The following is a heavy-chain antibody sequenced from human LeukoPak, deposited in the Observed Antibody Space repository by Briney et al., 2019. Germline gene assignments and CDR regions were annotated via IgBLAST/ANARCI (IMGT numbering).Heavy chain of an antibody. CDR1: GFTFSTYW. Sequence: GGSLRLSCAASGFTFSTYWMTWVRQAPGKGLEWVANINQDGSETYYVDSVKGRFTISRDNAKNSLYLQMNSLRAEDTAVYYCARRVGASGNMDVWGKGTTVTVSS. CDR3: ARRVGASGNMDV. CDR2: INQDGSET. J-gene: IGHJ6*04. V-gene: IGHV3-7*03. D-gene: IGHD5-12*01.